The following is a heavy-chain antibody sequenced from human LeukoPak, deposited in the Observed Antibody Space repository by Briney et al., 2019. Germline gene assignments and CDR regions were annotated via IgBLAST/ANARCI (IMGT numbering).Heavy chain of an antibody. CDR2: IYYSGST. CDR3: ARHVRDYDILTGYYTSWFDP. CDR1: GGSISSYY. Sequence: PSETLSLTCTVSGGSISSYYWSWIRQPPGKGLEWIGYIYYSGSTNYNPSLKSRVTISVDTSKNQFPLKLSSVTAADTAVYYCARHVRDYDILTGYYTSWFDPWGQGTLVTVSS. D-gene: IGHD3-9*01. V-gene: IGHV4-59*08. J-gene: IGHJ5*02.